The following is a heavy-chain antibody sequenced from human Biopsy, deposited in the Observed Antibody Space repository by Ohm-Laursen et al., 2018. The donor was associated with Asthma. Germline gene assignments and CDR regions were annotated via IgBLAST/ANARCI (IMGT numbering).Heavy chain of an antibody. D-gene: IGHD4-17*01. CDR1: GYSLTDLS. CDR2: HDHEEGGT. J-gene: IGHJ4*02. V-gene: IGHV1-24*01. Sequence: SVKVSCKISGYSLTDLSLHWVRQAPGQGLEWMGGHDHEEGGTVNARRFQGRVTMTEDTSTDTAYMELSSLSSDDSAVYYCASDFPKDYVRYNFQFWGQGTLVTVSS. CDR3: ASDFPKDYVRYNFQF.